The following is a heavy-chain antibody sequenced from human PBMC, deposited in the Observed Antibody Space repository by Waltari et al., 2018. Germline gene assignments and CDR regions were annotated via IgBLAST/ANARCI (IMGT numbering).Heavy chain of an antibody. J-gene: IGHJ6*02. CDR1: GFTFDDYA. CDR2: ISWNSGSI. Sequence: EVQLVESGGGLVQPGRSLRLSCAASGFTFDDYAMHWVRQAPGKGREWVSGISWNSGSIGYAESVKGRFAISRDNAKNSLYLQMNSLRAEDTALYYCANSVAAAGTGYYGMDVWGQGTTVTVSS. D-gene: IGHD6-13*01. V-gene: IGHV3-9*01. CDR3: ANSVAAAGTGYYGMDV.